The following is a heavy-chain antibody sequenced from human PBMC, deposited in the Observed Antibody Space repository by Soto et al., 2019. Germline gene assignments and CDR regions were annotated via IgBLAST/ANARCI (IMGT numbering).Heavy chain of an antibody. CDR2: ISYSGST. V-gene: IGHV4-59*12. J-gene: IGHJ5*02. D-gene: IGHD3-16*01. Sequence: SETLSLTCSVSGDSISRNYWGWIRQPPGKGLEWVGSISYSGSTFYNPSLKSRVTISMDTSKNQFSLKLSSVTAADTAVYYCARGGGVNWFGPWGQGALVTVSS. CDR1: GDSISRNY. CDR3: ARGGGVNWFGP.